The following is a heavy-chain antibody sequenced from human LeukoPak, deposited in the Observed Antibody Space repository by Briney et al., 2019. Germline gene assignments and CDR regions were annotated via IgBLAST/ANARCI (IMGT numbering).Heavy chain of an antibody. CDR3: ARGIRHGAGAYYYDSSPPAPFDY. D-gene: IGHD3-22*01. CDR1: SGSFRTYY. Sequence: PSETLSLTCTVSSGSFRTYYWSWIRQPPGKGLEWIGYIYYSGSTNYNPSLKSRVTISVDTSKNQFSLKLSSVTAADTAVYYCARGIRHGAGAYYYDSSPPAPFDYWGQGTLVTVSS. CDR2: IYYSGST. J-gene: IGHJ4*02. V-gene: IGHV4-59*01.